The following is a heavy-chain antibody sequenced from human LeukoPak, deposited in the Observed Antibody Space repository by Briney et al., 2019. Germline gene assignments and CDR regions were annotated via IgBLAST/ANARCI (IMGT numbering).Heavy chain of an antibody. D-gene: IGHD6-13*01. V-gene: IGHV6-1*01. CDR1: GDSVSSNSAA. CDR3: ATEARITGIAAAGTGFGP. J-gene: IGHJ5*02. Sequence: SQTLSLTCAISGDSVSSNSAAWNWIRQSPSRGLEWLGRTYYRSKWYNDYAVSVKSRITINPDTSKNQFSLQLNSVTPEDTAVYYCATEARITGIAAAGTGFGPWGQGTLVTVSS. CDR2: TYYRSKWYN.